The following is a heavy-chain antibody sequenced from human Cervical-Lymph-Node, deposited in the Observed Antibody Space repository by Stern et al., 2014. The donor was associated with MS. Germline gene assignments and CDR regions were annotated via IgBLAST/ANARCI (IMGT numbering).Heavy chain of an antibody. Sequence: EVQLLESGGGLVQPGGSLRLSCAASGFTFRSYGMNWVRQAPGKGLEWASFISSSSSNIYYADSAQCRITISRDNAKNSLFLQMNSLRAEDTAVYYCARDDVPMYGDNDAFDVWGQGTMVTVSS. D-gene: IGHD4-17*01. V-gene: IGHV3-48*01. CDR2: ISSSSSNI. CDR3: ARDDVPMYGDNDAFDV. J-gene: IGHJ3*01. CDR1: GFTFRSYG.